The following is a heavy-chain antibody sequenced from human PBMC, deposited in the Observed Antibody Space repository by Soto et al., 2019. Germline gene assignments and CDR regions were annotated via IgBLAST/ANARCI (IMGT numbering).Heavy chain of an antibody. D-gene: IGHD1-7*01. V-gene: IGHV1-69*13. CDR1: GGTFSSDA. CDR3: ARGGITGTTVYYYYGMAV. Sequence: SVKVSCTASGGTFSSDAISWVRQAPGQGLEWMGGIIPIFGTANYAQKFQGRVTITADESTSTAYMELSSPRSEDTAVYYCARGGITGTTVYYYYGMAVWGQGTTVTVSS. J-gene: IGHJ6*02. CDR2: IIPIFGTA.